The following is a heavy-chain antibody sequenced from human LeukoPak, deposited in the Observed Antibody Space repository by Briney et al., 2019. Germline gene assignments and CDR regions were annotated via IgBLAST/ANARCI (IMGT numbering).Heavy chain of an antibody. J-gene: IGHJ4*02. CDR1: GITLSNYG. CDR3: AKRGVVIRVILVGFHKEAYYFYS. CDR2: ISDSGGRT. Sequence: GGSLRLSCAVSGITLSNYGMSWVRQAPGKGLEWVAGISDSGGRTNYADSVKGRFTISRDNSKNTLYLQMNSLRAEDTAVYFCAKRGVVIRVILVGFHKEAYYFYSWGQGALVTVSS. D-gene: IGHD3-22*01. V-gene: IGHV3-23*01.